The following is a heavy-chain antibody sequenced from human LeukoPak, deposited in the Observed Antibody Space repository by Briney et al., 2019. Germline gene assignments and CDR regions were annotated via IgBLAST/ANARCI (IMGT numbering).Heavy chain of an antibody. D-gene: IGHD2-15*01. Sequence: GGSLRLSCAASGFTFSSYAMTWVRQAPGKGLEWVSGISGSGGTTYYADSVKGRFTISRDNSKNTLYLQMNSLRDEDTAVYYCAGGLLGCRGGSCYPTDYWGQGTLVTVSS. J-gene: IGHJ4*02. CDR1: GFTFSSYA. V-gene: IGHV3-23*01. CDR3: AGGLLGCRGGSCYPTDY. CDR2: ISGSGGTT.